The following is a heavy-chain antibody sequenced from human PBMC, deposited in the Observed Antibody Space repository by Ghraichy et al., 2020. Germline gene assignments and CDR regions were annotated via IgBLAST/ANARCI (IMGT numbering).Heavy chain of an antibody. Sequence: GGSLRLSCAASGFTFSAYAMHWVRQAPGKGLEWVAVISYDGSNKYYADSVKGRFTISRDNSKNTLYLQMNSLRTEDTAVYYCARDNRFLEWLYFDYWGQGTLVTVSS. CDR1: GFTFSAYA. D-gene: IGHD3-3*01. CDR2: ISYDGSNK. V-gene: IGHV3-30-3*01. CDR3: ARDNRFLEWLYFDY. J-gene: IGHJ4*02.